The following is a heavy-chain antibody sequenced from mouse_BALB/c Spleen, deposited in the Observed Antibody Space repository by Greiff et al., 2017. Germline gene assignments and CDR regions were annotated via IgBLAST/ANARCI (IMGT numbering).Heavy chain of an antibody. CDR3: SRRGGPYGYDYAMDY. V-gene: IGHV1S137*01. D-gene: IGHD1-2*01. CDR2: ISTYYGDA. Sequence: VQLQQSGAELVRPGVSVKISCKGSGYTFTDYAMHWVKQSHAKSLEWIGVISTYYGDASYNQKFKGKATLTLDTSSSTAYMQLSSLTSEDSAVYYCSRRGGPYGYDYAMDYWGQGTSVTVSS. J-gene: IGHJ4*01. CDR1: GYTFTDYA.